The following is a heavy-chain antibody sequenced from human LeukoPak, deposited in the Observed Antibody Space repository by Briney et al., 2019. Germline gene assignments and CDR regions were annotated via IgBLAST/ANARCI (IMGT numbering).Heavy chain of an antibody. CDR2: ISAYNGNT. Sequence: ASVKVSCKASGYTFTGYYMHWVRQAPGQGLEWMGWISAYNGNTNYAQKLQGRVTMTTDTSTSTAYMELRSLRSDDTAVYYCAREHSYDISGYYYDYWGQGTLVTVSS. CDR3: AREHSYDISGYYYDY. D-gene: IGHD3-22*01. V-gene: IGHV1-18*04. J-gene: IGHJ4*02. CDR1: GYTFTGYY.